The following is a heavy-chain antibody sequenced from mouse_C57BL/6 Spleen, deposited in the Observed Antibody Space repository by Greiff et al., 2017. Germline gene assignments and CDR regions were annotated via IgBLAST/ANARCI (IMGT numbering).Heavy chain of an antibody. CDR3: AREDYGSLFDY. V-gene: IGHV1-82*01. CDR1: GYAFSSSW. D-gene: IGHD1-1*01. Sequence: QVQLQQSGPELVKPGASVKISCKASGYAFSSSWMNWVKQRPGKGLEWIGRIYPGDGDTNYNGKFKGKATLTADKSSSTAYMQLSSLTSEDSAVYCCAREDYGSLFDYWGQGTTLTVSS. CDR2: IYPGDGDT. J-gene: IGHJ2*01.